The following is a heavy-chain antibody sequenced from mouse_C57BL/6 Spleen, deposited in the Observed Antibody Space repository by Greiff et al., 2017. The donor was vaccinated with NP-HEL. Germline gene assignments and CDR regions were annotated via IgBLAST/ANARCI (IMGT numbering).Heavy chain of an antibody. Sequence: VQLQQSGAELVKPGASVKLSCTASGFNIKDYYMHWVKQRTEQGLEWIGRIDPEDGETKYDPKFQGKATITADTSSNTAYLQLSSLTSEDTAVYYCARSDYGSSYGFAYWGQGTLVTVSA. CDR3: ARSDYGSSYGFAY. CDR1: GFNIKDYY. CDR2: IDPEDGET. D-gene: IGHD1-1*01. J-gene: IGHJ3*01. V-gene: IGHV14-2*01.